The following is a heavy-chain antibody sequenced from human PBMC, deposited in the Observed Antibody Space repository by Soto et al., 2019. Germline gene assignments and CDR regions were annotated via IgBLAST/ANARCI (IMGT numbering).Heavy chain of an antibody. CDR1: GGTFSSYA. D-gene: IGHD1-26*01. Sequence: QVQLVQSGAEVKKPGSSVKVSCKASGGTFSSYAISWVRQAPGRGLEWMGGIIPIFGTVNYAQKFQGRVTITADKSTSTAYMELSSLRSEVTAIYYCAGDEDTRRLSDWGKGTPVTVSA. J-gene: IGHJ4*02. CDR3: AGDEDTRRLSD. CDR2: IIPIFGTV. V-gene: IGHV1-69*06.